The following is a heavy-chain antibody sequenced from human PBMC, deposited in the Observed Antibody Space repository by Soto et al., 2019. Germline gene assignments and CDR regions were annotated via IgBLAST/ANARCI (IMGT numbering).Heavy chain of an antibody. CDR1: GGTFNTYA. D-gene: IGHD3-10*01. Sequence: QAQLVQSGAEMKKPGSSVKVSCQSSGGTFNTYAMNWVRQAPGQGPEWMGDISPMFGAANYAPKFQGRVTITADESTGTSYMQLSSLTSEDPALYFCAREVQVHTPAFVYWGQGTLVTVSS. CDR3: AREVQVHTPAFVY. CDR2: ISPMFGAA. V-gene: IGHV1-69*19. J-gene: IGHJ4*02.